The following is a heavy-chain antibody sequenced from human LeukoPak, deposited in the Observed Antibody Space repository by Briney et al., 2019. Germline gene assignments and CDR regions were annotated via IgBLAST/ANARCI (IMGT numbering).Heavy chain of an antibody. V-gene: IGHV4-34*01. J-gene: IGHJ4*02. CDR1: GGSFSGYY. Sequence: SETLSLTCAVYGGSFSGYYWSWIRQPPGKGLEWIGSIYYSGSTYYNPSLKSRVTISVDTSKNQFSLKLSSVTAADTAVYYCDTMVRGVIRWGQGTLVTVSS. D-gene: IGHD3-10*01. CDR2: IYYSGST. CDR3: DTMVRGVIR.